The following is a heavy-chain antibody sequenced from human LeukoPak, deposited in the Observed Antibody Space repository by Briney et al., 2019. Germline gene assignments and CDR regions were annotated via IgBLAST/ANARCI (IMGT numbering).Heavy chain of an antibody. D-gene: IGHD6-13*01. CDR1: GFTFSRFG. J-gene: IGHJ4*02. CDR3: ARLGSSWSFDY. V-gene: IGHV3-33*07. CDR2: IWYDGSNK. Sequence: GRSLRLSCAASGFTFSRFGIDWVRQAAGKGLEWVAVIWYDGSNKYYAASVKGRFTISRDNSQNTLYLQMNSLRAEDTAVYYCARLGSSWSFDYWGQGTLVTVSS.